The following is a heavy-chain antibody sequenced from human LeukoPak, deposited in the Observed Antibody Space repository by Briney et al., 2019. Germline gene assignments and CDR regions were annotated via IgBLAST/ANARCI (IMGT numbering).Heavy chain of an antibody. J-gene: IGHJ5*02. CDR2: ISGSSSYI. CDR1: GFTFGDYP. Sequence: GRSLRLSCTVSGFTFGDYPMSWVRQAPGKGLEWVSSISGSSSYIYYADSVKGRFTISRDNAKNSLYLQMNSLRAEDTAVYYCARGLDIVVVPGATLFDPWGQGTLVTVSS. D-gene: IGHD2-2*03. CDR3: ARGLDIVVVPGATLFDP. V-gene: IGHV3-21*01.